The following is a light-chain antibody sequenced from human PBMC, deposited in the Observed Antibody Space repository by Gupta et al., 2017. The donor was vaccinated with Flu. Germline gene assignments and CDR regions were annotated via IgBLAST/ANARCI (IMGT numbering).Light chain of an antibody. CDR3: NSYTSSRTWV. J-gene: IGLJ3*02. CDR2: EVS. CDR1: SSDVGAYNY. V-gene: IGLV2-14*01. Sequence: QSALTQPASVSGSPGQSITISCTGSSSDVGAYNYVSWYKQYPGKAPKVMSYEVSNRPSGVSNRFSGSKSGNTASLTISGLQAEDEADYYCNSYTSSRTWVFGGGTKLTVL.